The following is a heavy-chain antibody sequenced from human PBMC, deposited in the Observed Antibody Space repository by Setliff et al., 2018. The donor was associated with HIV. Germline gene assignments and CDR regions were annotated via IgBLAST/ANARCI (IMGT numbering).Heavy chain of an antibody. J-gene: IGHJ4*02. D-gene: IGHD3-10*01. CDR1: GYSFTKYG. CDR2: INAANGDT. CDR3: AREPAGSGSGSFGF. V-gene: IGHV1-3*01. Sequence: ASVKVSCKASGYSFTKYGIQWVRQAPGQRLEWMGLINAANGDTQYSQKFQGRVTITRDTSANTANMELSSLRSEDTAVYYCAREPAGSGSGSFGFWGQGTLVTVSS.